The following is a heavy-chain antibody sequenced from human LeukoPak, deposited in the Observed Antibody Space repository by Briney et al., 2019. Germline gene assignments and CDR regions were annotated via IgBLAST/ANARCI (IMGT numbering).Heavy chain of an antibody. CDR3: ARDPLSSSWYGFDY. CDR1: GFTFSSYA. D-gene: IGHD6-13*01. J-gene: IGHJ4*02. V-gene: IGHV3-30*04. Sequence: GRSLRLSCAASGFTFSSYAMHWVRQAPGKGLEWVAVISYDGSSKYYADSVKGRFTISRDNSKNTLYLQMNSLRAEDTAVYYCARDPLSSSWYGFDYWGQGTLVTVSS. CDR2: ISYDGSSK.